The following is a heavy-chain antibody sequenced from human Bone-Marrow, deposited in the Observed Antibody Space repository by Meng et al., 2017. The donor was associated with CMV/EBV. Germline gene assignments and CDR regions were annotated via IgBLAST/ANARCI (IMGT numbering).Heavy chain of an antibody. CDR2: ISGSGGST. CDR3: AKDPLDSELQLFGFYGMDV. J-gene: IGHJ6*01. D-gene: IGHD3-10*02. CDR1: GFTFSSYA. V-gene: IGHV3-23*01. Sequence: GESLKISCAASGFTFSSYAMSWVRQAPGKGLEWVSAISGSGGSTYYADSVKGRFTISRDNSKNTLYLQMNSLRAEDTAVYYFAKDPLDSELQLFGFYGMDVWGQGTTVTVSS.